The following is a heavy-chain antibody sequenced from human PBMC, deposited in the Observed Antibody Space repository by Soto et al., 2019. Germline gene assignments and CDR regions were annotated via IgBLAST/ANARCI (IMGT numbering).Heavy chain of an antibody. CDR1: GYTFTSYG. D-gene: IGHD3-22*01. CDR3: ARDHDFGSSGYYGWFDP. V-gene: IGHV1-18*01. J-gene: IGHJ5*02. Sequence: RASVKVSCKASGYTFTSYGISWVRQAPGQGLEWMGWISAYNGNTNYAQKLQGRVTMTTDTSTSTAYMELRSLRSDDTAVYYCARDHDFGSSGYYGWFDPWGQGTLVTVS. CDR2: ISAYNGNT.